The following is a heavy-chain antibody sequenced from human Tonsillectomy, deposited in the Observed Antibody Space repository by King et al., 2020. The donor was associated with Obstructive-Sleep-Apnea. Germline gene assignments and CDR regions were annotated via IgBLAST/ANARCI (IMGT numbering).Heavy chain of an antibody. CDR1: GFSLDDYA. J-gene: IGHJ1*01. V-gene: IGHV3-9*01. D-gene: IGHD1-1*01. CDR3: ARAGSNWDDAEYFQY. Sequence: VQLVESGGGLVQPGRSLRLSCAASGFSLDDYAMHWVRQAPGKGLEWVSGISWNSGNRAYGDSMKGRFTISRDNAKKSLYLQMDSLSAEDTALYYCARAGSNWDDAEYFQYWGKGTLVTVSS. CDR2: ISWNSGNR.